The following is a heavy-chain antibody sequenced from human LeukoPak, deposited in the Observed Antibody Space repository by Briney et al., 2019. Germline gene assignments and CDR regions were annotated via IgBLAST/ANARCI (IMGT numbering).Heavy chain of an antibody. CDR2: IYYSGST. D-gene: IGHD2-2*01. CDR1: GGSISSGDYY. CDR3: ARGPVVVPAAFMTLDY. V-gene: IGHV4-30-4*08. Sequence: PSETLSLTCTVSGGSISSGDYYWSWIRQPPGKGLEWIGYIYYSGSTYYNPSLKSRVTISVDTSKNQFSPKLSSVTAADTAVYYCARGPVVVPAAFMTLDYWGQGTLVTVSS. J-gene: IGHJ4*02.